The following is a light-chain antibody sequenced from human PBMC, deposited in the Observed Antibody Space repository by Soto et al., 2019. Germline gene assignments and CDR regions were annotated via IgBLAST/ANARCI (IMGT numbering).Light chain of an antibody. CDR1: SSDVGGYNY. CDR2: DVS. J-gene: IGLJ1*01. V-gene: IGLV2-11*01. Sequence: QSVLTQPRSVSGSPGQSVTISCTGTSSDVGGYNYVSWYQQHPGKAPKLMIYDVSKRPSGVPERFSGSKSGTSASLAISGLQSEDEANSSCATWDGGLSGPFVFGTGTKVTVL. CDR3: ATWDGGLSGPFV.